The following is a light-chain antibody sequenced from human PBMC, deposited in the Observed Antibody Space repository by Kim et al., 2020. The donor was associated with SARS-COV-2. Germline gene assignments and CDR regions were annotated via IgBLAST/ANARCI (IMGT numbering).Light chain of an antibody. CDR1: QSVSSN. Sequence: EIVVTQSPPTLSVSPGERATLSCRASQSVSSNLAWYQQKPGQAPRLLIYAASTRATGIPARFSGSGSGTEFTLTISSLQSEDFAVYYCQQYNNWPPLTFGGGTKVDIK. CDR2: AAS. V-gene: IGKV3D-15*01. CDR3: QQYNNWPPLT. J-gene: IGKJ4*01.